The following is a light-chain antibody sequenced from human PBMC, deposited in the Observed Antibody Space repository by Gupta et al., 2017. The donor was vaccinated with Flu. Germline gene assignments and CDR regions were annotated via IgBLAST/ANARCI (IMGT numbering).Light chain of an antibody. CDR3: QQYNNWPSWT. Sequence: EIVMTQSPATLSVSPGERATLSCRASQSVSSNLAWYQQKPGQAPRLLIYGASTRATGSPARCSGSGSGTEFTLTISSRQSEDFAVYYCQQYNNWPSWTFGQGTKVEIK. V-gene: IGKV3-15*01. J-gene: IGKJ1*01. CDR1: QSVSSN. CDR2: GAS.